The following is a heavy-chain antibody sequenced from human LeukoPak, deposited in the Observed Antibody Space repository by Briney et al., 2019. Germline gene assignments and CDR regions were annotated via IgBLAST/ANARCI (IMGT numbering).Heavy chain of an antibody. J-gene: IGHJ4*02. CDR1: GGTFSSYA. Sequence: ASVKVSCKASGGTFSSYAISWVRQAPGQGLEWMGGIIPIFGTANYAQKFQGRVTITADESTSTAYMELSSLRSEDTAVYYCASYPAGTGNFDYWGQGTLVTVSS. D-gene: IGHD6-13*01. V-gene: IGHV1-69*13. CDR3: ASYPAGTGNFDY. CDR2: IIPIFGTA.